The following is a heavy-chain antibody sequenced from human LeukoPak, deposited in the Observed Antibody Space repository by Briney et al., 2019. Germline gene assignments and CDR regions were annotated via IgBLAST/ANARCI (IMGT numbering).Heavy chain of an antibody. D-gene: IGHD3-3*01. V-gene: IGHV1-46*01. J-gene: IGHJ4*02. Sequence: PGGSLRLSCAASGYTFTNYYMHWVRQAPGQGLEWVGLINPSGGSTTYAQSFQGRVTMTRDTSTRTVYMELSSLRSEDTAVYYCARDAIENYDFWSGSYYYFDYWGQGTLVTVSS. CDR2: INPSGGST. CDR3: ARDAIENYDFWSGSYYYFDY. CDR1: GYTFTNYY.